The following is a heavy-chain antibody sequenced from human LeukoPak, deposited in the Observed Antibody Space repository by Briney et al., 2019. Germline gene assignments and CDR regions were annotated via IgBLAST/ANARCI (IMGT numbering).Heavy chain of an antibody. CDR1: GFTFSSYA. J-gene: IGHJ4*02. V-gene: IGHV3-30-3*01. CDR3: AKAGRGYSYAYYFDY. D-gene: IGHD5-18*01. Sequence: GGSLRLSCAASGFTFSSYAMHWVRQAPGKGLEWVAVISYDGSNKYYTDSVKGRFTISRDNSKNTLYLQMNSLRAEDTALYYCAKAGRGYSYAYYFDYWGQGTLVTVSS. CDR2: ISYDGSNK.